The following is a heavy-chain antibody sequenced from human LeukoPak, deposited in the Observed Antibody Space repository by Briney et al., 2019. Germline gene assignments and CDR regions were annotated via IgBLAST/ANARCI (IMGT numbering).Heavy chain of an antibody. V-gene: IGHV1-69*13. D-gene: IGHD2-15*01. CDR2: IIPIFGTA. Sequence: ASVKVSCKASGGSFSNYAISWVRQAPGQGLEWMGGIIPIFGTANYARKFQGRVTITADESTSTAYMELSSLRYEDTAVYYCARGSFTGLCRGGSCYWDVWGKGTTVTVSS. J-gene: IGHJ6*04. CDR3: ARGSFTGLCRGGSCYWDV. CDR1: GGSFSNYA.